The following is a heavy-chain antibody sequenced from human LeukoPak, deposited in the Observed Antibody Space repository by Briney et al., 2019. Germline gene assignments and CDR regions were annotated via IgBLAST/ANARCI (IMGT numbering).Heavy chain of an antibody. V-gene: IGHV1-18*01. CDR2: ISAYNGNT. CDR3: ARVAVGTGTVYYFDY. D-gene: IGHD1-7*01. CDR1: GYTFTSYG. J-gene: IGHJ4*02. Sequence: PGASVKVSCKASGYTFTSYGISWVRQAPGQGLEWMGWISAYNGNTNYAQKLQGRVTMTTDTSTSTAYMELRSLRSDDTAVYYCARVAVGTGTVYYFDYWGQGTLVTVSS.